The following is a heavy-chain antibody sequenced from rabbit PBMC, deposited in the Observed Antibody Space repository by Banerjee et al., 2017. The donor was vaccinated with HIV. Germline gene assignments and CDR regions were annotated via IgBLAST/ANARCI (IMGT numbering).Heavy chain of an antibody. J-gene: IGHJ6*01. CDR2: IYSGSSGST. Sequence: QEQLVESGRGLVKPEGSLTLTCKASGFSFNSGYDMCWVRQAPGKGLEWIACIYSGSSGSTYSATWAKGRFTISKTSSTTVTLQMTSLTAADTATYFCARDTGTSFSTYGMDLWGQGTIVTV. V-gene: IGHV1S45*01. D-gene: IGHD8-1*01. CDR3: ARDTGTSFSTYGMDL. CDR1: GFSFNSGYD.